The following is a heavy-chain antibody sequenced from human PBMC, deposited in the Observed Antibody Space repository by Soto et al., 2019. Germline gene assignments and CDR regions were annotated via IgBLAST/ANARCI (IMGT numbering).Heavy chain of an antibody. CDR2: ISYDGSNK. Sequence: QVQLVESGGGVVQPGRSLRLSCAASGFTFSSYGMHWVRQAPGKGLEWVAVISYDGSNKYYADSVKGRFTISRDNSKNTLYLPINSLRAADTAVYCCAKSGSGSLLRDYYNYYMDVWGKGTMVNVSS. CDR3: AKSGSGSLLRDYYNYYMDV. CDR1: GFTFSSYG. V-gene: IGHV3-30*18. J-gene: IGHJ6*03. D-gene: IGHD2-15*01.